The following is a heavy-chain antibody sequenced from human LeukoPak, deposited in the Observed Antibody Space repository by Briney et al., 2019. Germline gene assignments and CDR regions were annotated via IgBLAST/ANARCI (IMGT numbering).Heavy chain of an antibody. V-gene: IGHV4-39*07. Sequence: PSETLSLTCTVSGGSISSSSYYWGWIRQPPGKGLEWIGSIYYSGNTYYNPSLKSRVTISVDTSKNQFSLKLSSVTAADTAVYYCARDWAQHCSSTSCYGPFDYWGQGTLVTVSS. J-gene: IGHJ4*02. D-gene: IGHD2-2*01. CDR3: ARDWAQHCSSTSCYGPFDY. CDR1: GGSISSSSYY. CDR2: IYYSGNT.